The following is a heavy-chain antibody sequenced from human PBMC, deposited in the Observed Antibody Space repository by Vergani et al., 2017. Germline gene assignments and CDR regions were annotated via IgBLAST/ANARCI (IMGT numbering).Heavy chain of an antibody. J-gene: IGHJ5*02. CDR2: MYHSGST. Sequence: QVRLHESCPGLVEPSETLSLTCRVSGGYMSGYYGSWIRQPPWKELELIGYMYHSGSTNYNPSLETRVTISGDTSKNQFSLKLNSVTAADTAVYYCGRVADFYGLGSRLLDLWGQGSLVTVSS. D-gene: IGHD3-10*01. CDR3: GRVADFYGLGSRLLDL. V-gene: IGHV4-59*01. CDR1: GGYMSGYY.